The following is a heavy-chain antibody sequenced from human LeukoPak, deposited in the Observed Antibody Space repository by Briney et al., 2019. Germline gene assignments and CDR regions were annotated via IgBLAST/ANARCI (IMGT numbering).Heavy chain of an antibody. V-gene: IGHV3-7*01. CDR3: ARELGFGDYPTWFDP. Sequence: GGSLRLSCAASGFTFSSYWMSWVRQAPGKGLEWVANIKKDGSEKYYVDSVKGRFTISRDNAKNSLYLQMSGLRDEDTAIYYCARELGFGDYPTWFDPWGQGTLVIVSS. D-gene: IGHD4-17*01. J-gene: IGHJ5*02. CDR2: IKKDGSEK. CDR1: GFTFSSYW.